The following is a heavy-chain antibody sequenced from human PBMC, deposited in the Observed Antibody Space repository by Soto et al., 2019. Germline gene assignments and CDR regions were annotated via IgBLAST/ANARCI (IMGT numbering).Heavy chain of an antibody. V-gene: IGHV1-69*06. CDR2: IIPLFGTP. CDR3: ARGWETVGTTTPFAY. Sequence: ASVKVSCKASGGTFSNYAINWVRQAPGQGLEWMGGIIPLFGTPNYAQKFQGRVTFTAHKSTSTAYMELRSLRSDDTAVYYCARGWETVGTTTPFAYWGQGTLVTVSS. D-gene: IGHD1-26*01. CDR1: GGTFSNYA. J-gene: IGHJ4*02.